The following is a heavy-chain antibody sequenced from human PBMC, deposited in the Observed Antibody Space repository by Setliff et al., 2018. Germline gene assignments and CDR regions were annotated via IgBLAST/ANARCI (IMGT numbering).Heavy chain of an antibody. CDR1: GFTFRNHW. J-gene: IGHJ4*02. D-gene: IGHD6-6*01. CDR3: ATYRRSSSFEY. CDR2: INQDGRGK. Sequence: PGGSLRLSCAASGFTFRNHWMNWVRQAPGKGLEWVATINQDGRGKYYVDSVKGRFTISRDNAKNSLYLQMNSPRAEDTAVYYCATYRRSSSFEYWGQGSLVTVSS. V-gene: IGHV3-7*03.